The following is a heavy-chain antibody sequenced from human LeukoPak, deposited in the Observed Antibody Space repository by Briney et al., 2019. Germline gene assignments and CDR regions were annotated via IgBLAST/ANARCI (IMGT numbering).Heavy chain of an antibody. CDR1: GYTLTELS. CDR2: FDPEDGET. Sequence: ASVKVSCKVSGYTLTELSVHWVRQAPGKGLEWMGGFDPEDGETIYAQKFQGRVTMTEDTSTGTAYMELSSLRSEDTAVYYCATGPTYSSGWYGPFDYWGQGTLVTVSS. CDR3: ATGPTYSSGWYGPFDY. D-gene: IGHD6-19*01. V-gene: IGHV1-24*01. J-gene: IGHJ4*02.